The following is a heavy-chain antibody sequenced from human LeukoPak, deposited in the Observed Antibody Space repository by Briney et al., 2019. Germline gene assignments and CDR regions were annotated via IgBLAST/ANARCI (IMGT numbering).Heavy chain of an antibody. J-gene: IGHJ4*02. CDR3: ARAGDFLGPKEDY. Sequence: GGSLRLSCAASGFTFSSYWMSSVRQPPGRGLEWVANIKQDGSEKYYVDSVKGRFTISRDNAKNSLYLQMNSLRAGDTAVYYCARAGDFLGPKEDYWGQGTLVTVSS. CDR1: GFTFSSYW. CDR2: IKQDGSEK. V-gene: IGHV3-7*04. D-gene: IGHD3-16*01.